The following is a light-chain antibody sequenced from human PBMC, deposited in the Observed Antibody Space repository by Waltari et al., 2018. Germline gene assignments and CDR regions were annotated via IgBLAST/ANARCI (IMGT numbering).Light chain of an antibody. CDR3: SSYAGSNSFDVV. Sequence: QSALSQPPSASGSPGQSVTISCTGSSSHVGGYTYVSWYRQHPGKAPELMIFEVSKRPSGVPDRFSGSKSGNTASLTVSGLQAEDEADYYCSSYAGSNSFDVVFGGGTKLTVL. CDR1: SSHVGGYTY. V-gene: IGLV2-8*01. J-gene: IGLJ2*01. CDR2: EVS.